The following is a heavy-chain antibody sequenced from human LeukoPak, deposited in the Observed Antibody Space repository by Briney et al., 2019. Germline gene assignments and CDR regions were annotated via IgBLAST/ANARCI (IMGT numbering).Heavy chain of an antibody. J-gene: IGHJ4*02. V-gene: IGHV1-46*01. CDR1: GYTFTSYY. CDR3: ARSIAVAGNLDY. Sequence: ASVKVSCKACGYTFTSYYKHWVRQAPGQGLEWMGIINPSGGSTSYAQKFQGRVTMTRDMSTSTVYMELSSLRSEDTAVYYCARSIAVAGNLDYWGQGTLVTVSS. D-gene: IGHD6-19*01. CDR2: INPSGGST.